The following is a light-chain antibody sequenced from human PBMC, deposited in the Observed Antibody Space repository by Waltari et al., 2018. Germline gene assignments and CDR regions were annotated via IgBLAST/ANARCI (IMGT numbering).Light chain of an antibody. CDR2: DAS. Sequence: EIVMTQSPATLSASPGESANLSCRASQSVSSNVAWYQKKPGQAPRLLIYDASTRATSIPARFRGSGSGTEFTLTISSLQSEDFAVYYCQQYNRWPPITFGQGTRLEIK. J-gene: IGKJ5*01. CDR1: QSVSSN. V-gene: IGKV3-15*01. CDR3: QQYNRWPPIT.